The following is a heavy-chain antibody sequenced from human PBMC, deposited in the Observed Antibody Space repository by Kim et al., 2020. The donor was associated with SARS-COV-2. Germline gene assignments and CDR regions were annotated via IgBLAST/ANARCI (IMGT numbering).Heavy chain of an antibody. J-gene: IGHJ4*02. CDR1: GFTFSSYG. Sequence: GGSLRLSCAASGFTFSSYGMHWVRQAPGKGLEWVAVISYDGSNKYYADSVKGRFTISRDNSKNTLYLQMNSLRAEDTAVYYCAKDDYYGSGFDYWGQGTLVTVSS. CDR3: AKDDYYGSGFDY. D-gene: IGHD3-10*01. CDR2: ISYDGSNK. V-gene: IGHV3-30*18.